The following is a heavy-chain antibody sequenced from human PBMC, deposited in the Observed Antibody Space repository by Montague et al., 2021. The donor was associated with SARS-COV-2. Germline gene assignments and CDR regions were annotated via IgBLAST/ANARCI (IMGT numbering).Heavy chain of an antibody. J-gene: IGHJ4*02. Sequence: SLRLSCAASGFTFSIYAMSWVRQAPGKGPQWVSTFTGGNTFYADSVKGRFTISRDNYKNTLYLQMNSLGAEDTAIYYCAKSIGHFYASGSYLYDYWGQGTLVTVSS. CDR2: FTGGNT. D-gene: IGHD3-10*01. CDR3: AKSIGHFYASGSYLYDY. V-gene: IGHV3-23*01. CDR1: GFTFSIYA.